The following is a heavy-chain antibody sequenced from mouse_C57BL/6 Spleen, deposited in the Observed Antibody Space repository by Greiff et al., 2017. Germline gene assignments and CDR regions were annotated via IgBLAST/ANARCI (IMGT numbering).Heavy chain of an antibody. CDR1: GYTFTSYW. J-gene: IGHJ3*01. CDR2: IDPSDSYT. Sequence: QVQLQQPGAELVRPGTSVKLSCKASGYTFTSYWMHWVKQRPGQGLEWIGVIDPSDSYTNYNLKFKGKATLTVDTSSSTAYMQLSSLTSEDSAVYYCARGEGPGAYWGQGTLVTVSA. V-gene: IGHV1-59*01. CDR3: ARGEGPGAY.